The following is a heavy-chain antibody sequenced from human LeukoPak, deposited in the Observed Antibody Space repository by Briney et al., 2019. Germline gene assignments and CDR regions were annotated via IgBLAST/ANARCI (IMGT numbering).Heavy chain of an antibody. V-gene: IGHV3-23*01. CDR2: INGNGGST. Sequence: GGSLRLSCAASGFTFSRYAMSWVRQAPGKGLEWISTINGNGGSTFYADSVKGRFTISRDNSKNTLYLQMNSLRVEDAAVYYCARGEYQLPGDYWGQGTLVTVSS. CDR1: GFTFSRYA. D-gene: IGHD2-2*01. J-gene: IGHJ4*02. CDR3: ARGEYQLPGDY.